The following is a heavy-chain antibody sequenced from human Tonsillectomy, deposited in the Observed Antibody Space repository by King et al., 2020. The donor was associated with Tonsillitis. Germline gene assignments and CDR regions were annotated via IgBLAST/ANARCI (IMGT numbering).Heavy chain of an antibody. D-gene: IGHD2-8*02. CDR3: TSAVVSRWCCRGSYYYMDV. J-gene: IGHJ6*03. Sequence: VQLVESGGGLVQPGRSLRLSCTASGFTFGDYAMSWVRQAPGKGLEWVAVIRSKVHGGTTEYAASVKGRFTISRDDSKSIAYLQMNRLKIEDTGMYYCTSAVVSRWCCRGSYYYMDVWGKGTTVTVSS. CDR2: IRSKVHGGTT. V-gene: IGHV3-49*04. CDR1: GFTFGDYA.